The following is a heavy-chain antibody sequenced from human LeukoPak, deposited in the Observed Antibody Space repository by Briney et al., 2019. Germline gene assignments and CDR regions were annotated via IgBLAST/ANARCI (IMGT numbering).Heavy chain of an antibody. J-gene: IGHJ4*02. Sequence: GASVKVSCKASGYTFTSYGISWVRQAPGQGLERMGWISAYNGNTNYAQKLQGRVTMTTDTSTSTAYMELRSLRSDDTAVYYCARDADGYGDYPDYFDYWGQGTLVTVSS. V-gene: IGHV1-18*01. CDR1: GYTFTSYG. CDR3: ARDADGYGDYPDYFDY. D-gene: IGHD4-17*01. CDR2: ISAYNGNT.